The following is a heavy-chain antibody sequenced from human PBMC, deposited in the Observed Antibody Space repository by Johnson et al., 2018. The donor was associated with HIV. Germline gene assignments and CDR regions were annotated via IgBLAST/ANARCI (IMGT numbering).Heavy chain of an antibody. CDR2: ISYDGSNK. V-gene: IGHV3-30-3*01. J-gene: IGHJ3*02. Sequence: QVQLVESGGGVVQPGRSLRLSCAASGFTFSSYAMHWVRQAPGKGLEWVAVISYDGSNKYYADSVKGRFTISRDNSKNTLYLQMNSLRAEDTAVYYCAREMAWEDAFDIWGQGTMVTVSS. D-gene: IGHD5-24*01. CDR3: AREMAWEDAFDI. CDR1: GFTFSSYA.